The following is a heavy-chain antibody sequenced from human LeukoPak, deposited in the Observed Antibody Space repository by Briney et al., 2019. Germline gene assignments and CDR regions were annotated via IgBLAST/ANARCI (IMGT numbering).Heavy chain of an antibody. D-gene: IGHD6-13*01. CDR2: IYYSGST. J-gene: IGHJ4*02. CDR3: ARGAYSSSWCYFDY. Sequence: SETLSLTCTVSGRSISSGGYYWSWIRQHPGKGLEWIGYIYYSGSTYYNPSLKSRVTISVDTSKNQFSLKLSSVTAADTAVYYCARGAYSSSWCYFDYWGQGTLVTVSS. V-gene: IGHV4-31*03. CDR1: GRSISSGGYY.